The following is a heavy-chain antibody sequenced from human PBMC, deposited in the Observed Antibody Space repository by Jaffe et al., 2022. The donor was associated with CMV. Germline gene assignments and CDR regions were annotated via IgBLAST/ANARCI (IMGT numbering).Heavy chain of an antibody. V-gene: IGHV3-15*01. J-gene: IGHJ4*02. Sequence: EGQLVESGGGLVKPGGSLRLSCAASGFTFNNAWMSWVRQAPGKGLEWVGRINSKTDGGTTDYAAPVKGRFTISRDDSKNTLYLQMNSLKTEDTAVYYCTWLSGGYHPAYWGQGTLVTVSS. CDR2: INSKTDGGTT. D-gene: IGHD3-22*01. CDR3: TWLSGGYHPAY. CDR1: GFTFNNAW.